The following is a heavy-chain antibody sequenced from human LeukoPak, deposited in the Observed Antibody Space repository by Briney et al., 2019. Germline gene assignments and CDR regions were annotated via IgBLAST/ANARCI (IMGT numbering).Heavy chain of an antibody. CDR1: GFTFTAHW. CDR3: ARGDLVVTLEGPIDY. CDR2: INERGTDS. J-gene: IGHJ4*02. V-gene: IGHV3-74*03. D-gene: IGHD2-21*02. Sequence: PGGSLRLSCTASGFTFTAHWIHWVRQPPGMGLVWVSRINERGTDSMYAESMKGRFTISRDNAKNSLYLQMNSLRAEDTAVYYCARGDLVVTLEGPIDYWGQGTLVTVSS.